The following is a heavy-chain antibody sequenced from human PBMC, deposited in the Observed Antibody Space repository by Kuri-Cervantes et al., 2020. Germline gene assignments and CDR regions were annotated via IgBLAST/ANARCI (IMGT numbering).Heavy chain of an antibody. CDR3: ATAVFTGYYYMDV. V-gene: IGHV1-69*06. CDR2: IIPIFGTA. Sequence: SVKVSCKASGGIFSSYGISWVRQAPGQGLEWMGGIIPIFGTANYAQKFQGRVTITADKSTSTAYMELSSLRSEDTAVYYCATAVFTGYYYMDVWGKGTTVTVSS. CDR1: GGIFSSYG. J-gene: IGHJ6*03. D-gene: IGHD4-11*01.